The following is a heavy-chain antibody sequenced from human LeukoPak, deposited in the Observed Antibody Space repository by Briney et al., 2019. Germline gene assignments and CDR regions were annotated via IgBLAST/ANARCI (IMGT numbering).Heavy chain of an antibody. CDR3: AKSPDYDILTGHPDY. CDR1: GFTFSSYG. V-gene: IGHV3-33*06. J-gene: IGHJ4*02. CDR2: IWYDGGNK. Sequence: PGRSLRLSCAASGFTFSSYGMHWVRQAPGKGLEWVAVIWYDGGNKYYADSVKGRFTISRDNFKNTLYLQMNSLRAEDTAVYYCAKSPDYDILTGHPDYWGQGTLVTVSS. D-gene: IGHD3-9*01.